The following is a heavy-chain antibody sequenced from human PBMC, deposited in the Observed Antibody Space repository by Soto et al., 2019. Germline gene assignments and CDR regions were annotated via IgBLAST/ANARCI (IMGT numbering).Heavy chain of an antibody. CDR3: ARDDAYVDHGLVY. Sequence: QVQLVESGGGVFQPGNSLRLSCTASGFTVSRFGMHWVRQAPGKGLELVAVIINDAGNENYADSVKGRFTISRDNSKNTLYLQINSLRVEDTAVYYCARDDAYVDHGLVYWGQGTVVTVSS. CDR1: GFTVSRFG. J-gene: IGHJ4*02. D-gene: IGHD2-2*01. CDR2: IINDAGNE. V-gene: IGHV3-30*19.